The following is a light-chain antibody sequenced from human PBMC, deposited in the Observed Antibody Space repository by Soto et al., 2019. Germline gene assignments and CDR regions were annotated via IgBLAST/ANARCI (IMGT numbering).Light chain of an antibody. J-gene: IGLJ2*01. V-gene: IGLV2-14*01. CDR2: DVS. Sequence: QSALTQPASVSGSPGQSITISCTGTSSDVGGYNYVSWYQQHPGKAPKLMIYDVSNRPSGVSNRSSGSKSGNTASLTISGLQAEDAADYYCSSYTRSSTLVVFGGGTKLTVL. CDR1: SSDVGGYNY. CDR3: SSYTRSSTLVV.